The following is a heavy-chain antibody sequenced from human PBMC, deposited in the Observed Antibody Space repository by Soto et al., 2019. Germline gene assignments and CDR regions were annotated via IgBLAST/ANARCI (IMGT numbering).Heavy chain of an antibody. V-gene: IGHV4-59*01. CDR1: GGSIISYY. J-gene: IGHJ3*02. D-gene: IGHD6-13*01. Sequence: SETLSLTCTVSGGSIISYYWSWILQPPWKGLEWIGYIYYSGSTNYNPSLKSRVTISVDTSKNQFSLKLSSVTAADTAVYYCARRGLAAAGPDAFDIWGQGTMVTVSS. CDR2: IYYSGST. CDR3: ARRGLAAAGPDAFDI.